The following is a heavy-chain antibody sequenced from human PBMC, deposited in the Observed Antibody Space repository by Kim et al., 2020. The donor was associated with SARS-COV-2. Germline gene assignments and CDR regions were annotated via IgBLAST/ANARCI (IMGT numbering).Heavy chain of an antibody. CDR2: ISNDGATA. V-gene: IGHV3-33*05. Sequence: GGSLRLSCAASGFIFRNFGLHWVRQAPGKGLEWVAFISNDGATAIYADSVRGRFTISRDYSENKVYLQMDSLYAGDTAVYYCARPSSSHFDFWVQGTLV. J-gene: IGHJ4*02. CDR3: ARPSSSHFDF. CDR1: GFIFRNFG. D-gene: IGHD3-10*01.